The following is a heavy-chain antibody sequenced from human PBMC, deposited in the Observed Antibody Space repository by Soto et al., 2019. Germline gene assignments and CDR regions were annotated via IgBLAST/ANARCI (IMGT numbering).Heavy chain of an antibody. CDR1: GGSISSSSYY. CDR2: FYYSGST. V-gene: IGHV4-39*01. D-gene: IGHD2-15*01. Sequence: QLQLQESGPGLVKPSETLSLTCTVSGGSISSSSYYWGWIRQPPGKGLEWIGSFYYSGSTYYNPSLNSRVTLSVDTSKNQFSLKLSSVTAADTAVYYCARLYGGSLFDYWGQGTLVTVSS. J-gene: IGHJ4*02. CDR3: ARLYGGSLFDY.